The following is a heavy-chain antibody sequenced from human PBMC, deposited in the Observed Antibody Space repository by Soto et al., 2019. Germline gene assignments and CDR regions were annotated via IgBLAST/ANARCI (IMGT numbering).Heavy chain of an antibody. D-gene: IGHD3-16*01. CDR2: IYHSEST. CDR1: GGSISSSNW. Sequence: QVRLQESGPGLVAPSGTMSLTCAVSGGSISSSNWYNWVRQPPGKGLEWIGEIYHSESTNHNPSLKSRVTISMDRSKNYFSLKRTSVTVADTAVYYCARDQGVGAFDSWGQGVLVTVSS. J-gene: IGHJ4*02. CDR3: ARDQGVGAFDS. V-gene: IGHV4-4*02.